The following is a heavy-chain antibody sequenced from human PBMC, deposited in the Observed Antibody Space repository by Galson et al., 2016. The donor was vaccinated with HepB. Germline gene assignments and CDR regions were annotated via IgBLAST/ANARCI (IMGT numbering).Heavy chain of an antibody. D-gene: IGHD3-10*01. CDR1: GMTFSDSY. J-gene: IGHJ4*02. Sequence: SLRLSCAASGMTFSDSYMSWIRQPPGRGLEWVAYISSASATISYADSVRGRFTISRDNRRSLLFLEMDSLRAEDTALYYCANDQKPRGFGYWGQGTLVTVSS. V-gene: IGHV3-11*01. CDR3: ANDQKPRGFGY. CDR2: ISSASATI.